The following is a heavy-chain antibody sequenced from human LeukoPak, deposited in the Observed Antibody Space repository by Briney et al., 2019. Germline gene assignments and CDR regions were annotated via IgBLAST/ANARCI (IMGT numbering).Heavy chain of an antibody. Sequence: GGSLRLSCAASGXTFSSYEMNWVRQAPGKGLEWVSYISSSGSTIYYADSVKGRFTISRDNAKNSLYLQMNSLRAEDTAVYYCARGGSSGWYGDYFDYWGQGTLVTVSS. CDR1: GXTFSSYE. J-gene: IGHJ4*02. CDR2: ISSSGSTI. V-gene: IGHV3-48*03. CDR3: ARGGSSGWYGDYFDY. D-gene: IGHD6-19*01.